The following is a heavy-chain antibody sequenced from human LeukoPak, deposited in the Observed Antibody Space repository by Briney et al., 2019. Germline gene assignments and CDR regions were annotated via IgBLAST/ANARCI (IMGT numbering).Heavy chain of an antibody. CDR1: GGSISSGGYY. J-gene: IGHJ5*02. CDR3: ARGVVAARFWFDP. V-gene: IGHV4-61*08. CDR2: IYYSGST. Sequence: SETLSLTCTVSGGSISSGGYYWSWIRQHPGKGLEWIGYIYYSGSTNYNPSLKSRVTISVDTSKNQFSLKLSSVTAADTAVYYCARGVVAARFWFDPWGQGTLVTVSS. D-gene: IGHD2-15*01.